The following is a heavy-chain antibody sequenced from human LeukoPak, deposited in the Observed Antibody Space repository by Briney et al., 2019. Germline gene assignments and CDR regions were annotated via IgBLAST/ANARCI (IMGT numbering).Heavy chain of an antibody. CDR3: ARAVAGVDRATYYYYGMDV. CDR1: GGSISSYY. V-gene: IGHV4-4*07. Sequence: PSETLSLTCTVSGGSISSYYWSWIRQPAGKGLEWIGRIYTSGSTNYNPSLKGRVTMSVDTSKNQFSLKLSSVTAADTAVYYCARAVAGVDRATYYYYGMDVWGQGTTVTVSS. CDR2: IYTSGST. D-gene: IGHD6-19*01. J-gene: IGHJ6*02.